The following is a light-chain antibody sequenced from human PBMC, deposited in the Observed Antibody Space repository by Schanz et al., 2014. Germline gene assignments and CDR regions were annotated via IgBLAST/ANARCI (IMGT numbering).Light chain of an antibody. J-gene: IGLJ3*02. Sequence: QSVLPQPPSASGPPGQRVTISCSGSTSNIGSNTVNWYQQFPGTAPKLLIYNNNQRPSGVPDRFSGSKSGSSASLAISGLQSEDEADYCCATWDDSLNGWVFGGGTKVTVL. CDR2: NNN. CDR3: ATWDDSLNGWV. V-gene: IGLV1-44*01. CDR1: TSNIGSNT.